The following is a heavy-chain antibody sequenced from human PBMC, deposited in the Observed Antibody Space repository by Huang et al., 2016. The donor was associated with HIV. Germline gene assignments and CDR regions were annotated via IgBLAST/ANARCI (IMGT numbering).Heavy chain of an antibody. CDR2: IKSKTDGGKT. Sequence: EVQLVESGGGLVKPGGSLRLSCAASGFTFSNAWMSWVRQAPGKGLEGVGRIKSKTDGGKTDYAAPVKGRFTISRDDSKKTLYLKMNSLKSEDTAVYYCSSGSTSSPDYYYYYGMEVWGQGTTVTVSS. CDR1: GFTFSNAW. V-gene: IGHV3-15*01. CDR3: SSGSTSSPDYYYYYGMEV. J-gene: IGHJ6*02. D-gene: IGHD2-2*01.